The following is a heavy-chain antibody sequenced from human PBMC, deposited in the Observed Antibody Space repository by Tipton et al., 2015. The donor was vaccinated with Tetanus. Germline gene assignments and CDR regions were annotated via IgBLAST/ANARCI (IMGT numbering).Heavy chain of an antibody. CDR2: ISGSGDST. Sequence: GSLRLSCGGSGFNFKTQPMSWVRQAPGKGLVWVSSISGSGDSTYYADSVKGRFTISRDNAKNTLFLQMDDLRAEDTAIYYCVRDGGSSGWLAYWGQGTLVTVSS. D-gene: IGHD6-19*01. CDR1: GFNFKTQP. V-gene: IGHV3-23*01. J-gene: IGHJ4*02. CDR3: VRDGGSSGWLAY.